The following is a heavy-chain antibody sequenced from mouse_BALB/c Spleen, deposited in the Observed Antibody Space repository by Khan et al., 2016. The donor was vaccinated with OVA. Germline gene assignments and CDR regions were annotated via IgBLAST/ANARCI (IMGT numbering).Heavy chain of an antibody. CDR3: TGDGFVAWFTP. CDR1: GYYFNNYY. J-gene: IGHJ3*01. V-gene: IGHV1S135*01. D-gene: IGHD2-3*01. CDR2: IDPFSGGT. Sequence: VQLKQSGPELMKPGASVKISCTASGYYFNNYYIHWVIQSHGQSLEWIGYIDPFSGGTTYNPKFKGKATLTVDKSSSTAYIHLSNLTSEDSAVYDCTGDGFVAWFTPWGQGTLVTVSA.